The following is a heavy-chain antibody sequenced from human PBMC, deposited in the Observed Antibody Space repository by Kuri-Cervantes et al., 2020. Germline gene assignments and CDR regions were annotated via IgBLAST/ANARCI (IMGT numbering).Heavy chain of an antibody. J-gene: IGHJ5*02. Sequence: GGSLRLSCAASGFIFSNYWMSWVRQAPGKGLEWVTNINQDGSDKYYVDSVKGRFTISRDNSKNTLYLQMNSLRVEDTAMFYCARARYDILTGYFPWGQGTLVTVSS. V-gene: IGHV3-7*03. CDR2: INQDGSDK. CDR3: ARARYDILTGYFP. CDR1: GFIFSNYW. D-gene: IGHD3-9*01.